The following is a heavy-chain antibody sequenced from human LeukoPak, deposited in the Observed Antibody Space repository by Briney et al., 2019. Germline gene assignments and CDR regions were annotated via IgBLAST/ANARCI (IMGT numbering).Heavy chain of an antibody. J-gene: IGHJ4*02. D-gene: IGHD3-3*01. V-gene: IGHV3-30*02. CDR1: GFTFSSYG. CDR2: IRYDGSNT. CDR3: AKVDDFWSGYYEKELDY. Sequence: GVSLRLSCAASGFTFSSYGMHWVRQAPGKGLEWVAFIRYDGSNTYYAESVKGRFTISRDNSKNTLYLQMNSLRAEDTAVYYCAKVDDFWSGYYEKELDYWGQGTLVTVSS.